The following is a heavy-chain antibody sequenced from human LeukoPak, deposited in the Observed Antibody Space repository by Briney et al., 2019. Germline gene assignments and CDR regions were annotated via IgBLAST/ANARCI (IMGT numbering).Heavy chain of an antibody. CDR1: GGTFSSYA. CDR3: ARVTLRYKPRLFDY. V-gene: IGHV1-69*04. CDR2: IIPILGIA. J-gene: IGHJ4*02. Sequence: SVKVSCKASGGTFSSYAISWVRQAPGQGLEWMGRIIPILGIANYAQKFQGRVTITADKSTSTAYMELSSLRSEDTAVYYCARVTLRYKPRLFDYWGQGTLVTVSS. D-gene: IGHD1-1*01.